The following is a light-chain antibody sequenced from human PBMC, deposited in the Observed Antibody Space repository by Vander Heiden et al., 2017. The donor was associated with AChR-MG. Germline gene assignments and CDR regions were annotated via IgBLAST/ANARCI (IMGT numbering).Light chain of an antibody. J-gene: IGKJ3*01. CDR3: MQALQTPPFT. Sequence: DIVMTQSPLSLPVTPGEPASISCRSRQSLLHSNGYNYLDWYLQKPVQSPRLLIYLGPKRDFGVPDRFSGSGSGTDFKLKISRGEAEEVGVYYCMQALQTPPFTFGHGTKVDIK. V-gene: IGKV2-28*01. CDR2: LGP. CDR1: QSLLHSNGYNY.